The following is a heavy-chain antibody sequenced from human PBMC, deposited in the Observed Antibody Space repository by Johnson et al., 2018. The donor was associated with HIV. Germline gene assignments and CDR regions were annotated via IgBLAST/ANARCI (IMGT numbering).Heavy chain of an antibody. Sequence: MLLVESGGDVVRPGGSLRISCVASGFKLYEYDVSWVRQVPGKGLEWVSRINSDGSSTSYADSVKGRFTISRDNAKNTLYLQMNSLRAEDTAVYYCARDQGTPFSGGVAFDIWGQGTMVTVCS. CDR2: INSDGSST. J-gene: IGHJ3*02. CDR1: GFKLYEYD. D-gene: IGHD6-25*01. V-gene: IGHV3-20*04. CDR3: ARDQGTPFSGGVAFDI.